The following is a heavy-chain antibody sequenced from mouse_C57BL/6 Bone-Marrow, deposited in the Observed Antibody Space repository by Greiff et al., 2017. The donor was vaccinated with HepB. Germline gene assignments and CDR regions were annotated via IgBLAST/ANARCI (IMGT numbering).Heavy chain of an antibody. Sequence: EVKVVESGGGLVQSGRSLRLSCATSGFTFSDFYMEWVRQAPGKGLEWIAASRNKANDYTTEYSASVKGRFIVSRDTSQSILYLQMNALRAEDTAIYYCARDALDGYPYAMDYWGQGTSVTVSS. J-gene: IGHJ4*01. CDR2: SRNKANDYTT. CDR1: GFTFSDFY. CDR3: ARDALDGYPYAMDY. D-gene: IGHD2-3*01. V-gene: IGHV7-1*01.